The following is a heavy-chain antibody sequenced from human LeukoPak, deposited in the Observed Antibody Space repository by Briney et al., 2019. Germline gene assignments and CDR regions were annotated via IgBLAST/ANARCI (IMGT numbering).Heavy chain of an antibody. D-gene: IGHD1-1*01. J-gene: IGHJ4*02. CDR2: IPWDGDNT. V-gene: IGHV3-43D*03. CDR3: PKGRVERDNWVPFDY. Sequence: GGSLRLSCAASGFTFDDYAMHWVRQAPGKGREGVSLIPWDGDNTYYADSVKGRFTISRDNSKNPLYLQIHSLRAQDTALYYCPKGRVERDNWVPFDYWGQGTLLAVSS. CDR1: GFTFDDYA.